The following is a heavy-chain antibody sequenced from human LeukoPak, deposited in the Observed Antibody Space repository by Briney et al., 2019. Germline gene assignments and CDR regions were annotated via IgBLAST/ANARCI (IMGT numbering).Heavy chain of an antibody. CDR2: IDPSDSYT. D-gene: IGHD5-12*01. CDR1: GYTFTNHW. J-gene: IGHJ4*02. CDR3: ARAPDSDSGYDYFDY. Sequence: GESLKISCKGSGYTFTNHWISWVRQMPGKGLEWMGRIDPSDSYTNYSPSFQGHVTISADKSISTAYLQWSSLKASDTAMYYCARAPDSDSGYDYFDYWGQGTLVTVSS. V-gene: IGHV5-10-1*01.